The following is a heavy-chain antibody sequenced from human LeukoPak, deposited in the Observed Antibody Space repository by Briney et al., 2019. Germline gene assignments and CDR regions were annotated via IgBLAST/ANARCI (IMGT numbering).Heavy chain of an antibody. CDR1: GGSISSSSYY. J-gene: IGHJ4*02. CDR2: IYYSGST. Sequence: SETLSLTCTVSGGSISSSSYYWGWIRQPPGKGLEWIGSIYYSGSTYYNPSLKSRVTISVDTSKNQFSLKLSSVTAADTAVYYCARHNYDILTGYYIAFAFGYWGQGTLVTVSS. CDR3: ARHNYDILTGYYIAFAFGY. D-gene: IGHD3-9*01. V-gene: IGHV4-39*01.